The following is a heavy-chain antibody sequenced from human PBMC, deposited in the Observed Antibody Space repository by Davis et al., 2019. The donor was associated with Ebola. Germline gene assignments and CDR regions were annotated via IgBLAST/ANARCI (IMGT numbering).Heavy chain of an antibody. Sequence: GESLKISCAASGFTFSSYSMNWVRQAPGKGLEWVSFISSSSNYIYYADPVKVRFTTSRDNAKNALYLQMNTLRAEDTAVYYCAREGKYRDESRTFDYWGQGTLVTVSS. J-gene: IGHJ4*02. CDR1: GFTFSSYS. CDR3: AREGKYRDESRTFDY. CDR2: ISSSSNYI. V-gene: IGHV3-21*01. D-gene: IGHD2-2*01.